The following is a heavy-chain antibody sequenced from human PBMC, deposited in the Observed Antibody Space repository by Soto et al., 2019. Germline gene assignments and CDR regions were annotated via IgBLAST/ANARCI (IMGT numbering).Heavy chain of an antibody. Sequence: QVQLVQSGAEVKKPGASVKVSCKASGYTFPNFGISWVRQAPGQGLEGMGGISAYNGNTNYAQNFQGRVTMTTDTSTSTAYLALRSLRSDDRAVYYIARGGTPIDYWGQGTLVTVSS. CDR1: GYTFPNFG. V-gene: IGHV1-18*01. J-gene: IGHJ4*02. D-gene: IGHD2-15*01. CDR2: ISAYNGNT. CDR3: ARGGTPIDY.